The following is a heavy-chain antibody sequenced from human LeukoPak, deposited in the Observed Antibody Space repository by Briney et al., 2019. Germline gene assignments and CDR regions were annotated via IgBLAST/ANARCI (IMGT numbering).Heavy chain of an antibody. Sequence: GGSLRLSCAASGFTFDDYAMHWVRQAPGKGLEWVSGISWNSGSIGYADSVKGRFTISRDNAKNSLYLQMNSLRAEDTAVYYCARVGGDYCSGGSCYHWGQGTLVTVSS. D-gene: IGHD2-15*01. CDR3: ARVGGDYCSGGSCYH. CDR1: GFTFDDYA. J-gene: IGHJ5*02. V-gene: IGHV3-9*01. CDR2: ISWNSGSI.